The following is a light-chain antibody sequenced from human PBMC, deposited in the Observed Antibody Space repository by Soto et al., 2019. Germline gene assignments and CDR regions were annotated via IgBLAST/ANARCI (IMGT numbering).Light chain of an antibody. CDR1: GSVGIN. CDR3: QQYNEWPLP. V-gene: IGKV3-15*01. CDR2: KSF. J-gene: IGKJ4*02. Sequence: IVLTQSPATLSVAQGERASLSCRACGSVGINLAWYQQKPGQAPRLLIYKSFSRPIGIPARVSGSGSGTEFTLTISSLQFEDFAGYYCQQYNEWPLPFGGGTKVEIK.